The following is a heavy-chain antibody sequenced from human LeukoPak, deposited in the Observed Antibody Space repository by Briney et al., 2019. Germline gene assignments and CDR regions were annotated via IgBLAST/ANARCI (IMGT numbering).Heavy chain of an antibody. Sequence: ASVKVSCKASGYTFTSYGISWVRQVPGQGLEWMGWISAYNGNTNYAQKLQGRVTMTTDTSTSTAYMELRSLRSDDTAVYYCARDSDYYDSSASGDYWGQGTLVTVSS. D-gene: IGHD3-22*01. J-gene: IGHJ4*02. CDR2: ISAYNGNT. CDR1: GYTFTSYG. V-gene: IGHV1-18*01. CDR3: ARDSDYYDSSASGDY.